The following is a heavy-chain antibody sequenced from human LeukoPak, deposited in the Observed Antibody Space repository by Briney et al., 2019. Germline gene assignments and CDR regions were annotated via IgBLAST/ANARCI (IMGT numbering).Heavy chain of an antibody. CDR2: ISSSSTTI. CDR3: ASTMAAPYYYTDV. J-gene: IGHJ6*03. V-gene: IGHV3-48*01. CDR1: GFTFGSYS. D-gene: IGHD3-10*01. Sequence: GGSLRLSCAASGFTFGSYSMNWVRQAPGKGLEWVSYISSSSTTINYAESVRGRFTISRDNAKDSMYLQMNSLRAEDTALYYCASTMAAPYYYTDVWGKGTTVTVSS.